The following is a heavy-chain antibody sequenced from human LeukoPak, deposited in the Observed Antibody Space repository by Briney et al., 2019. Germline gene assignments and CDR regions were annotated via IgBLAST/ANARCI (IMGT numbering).Heavy chain of an antibody. CDR1: GGIFISYA. V-gene: IGHV1-69*01. CDR3: AREWDYDSSGFYYYY. D-gene: IGHD3-22*01. Sequence: ASVKVSCKASGGIFISYAISWVRQAPGQGLEWMGGIIPIFGTANYAQKFQGRVTITADESTRTAYMELSSLRSEDTAVYYCAREWDYDSSGFYYYYWGQGTLVTVSS. CDR2: IIPIFGTA. J-gene: IGHJ4*02.